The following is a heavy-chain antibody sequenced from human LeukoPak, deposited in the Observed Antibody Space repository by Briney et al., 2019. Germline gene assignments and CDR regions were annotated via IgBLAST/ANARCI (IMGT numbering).Heavy chain of an antibody. Sequence: TGGSLRLSCAASGFTFSKAWMSWVRQAPGKGLEWVSVIYSGGSTYYADSVKGRFTISRDNSKNTLYLQMNSLRAEDTAVYYCARDTMVRVYWGQGTLVTVSS. J-gene: IGHJ4*02. D-gene: IGHD3-10*01. CDR3: ARDTMVRVY. CDR2: IYSGGST. CDR1: GFTFSKAW. V-gene: IGHV3-53*01.